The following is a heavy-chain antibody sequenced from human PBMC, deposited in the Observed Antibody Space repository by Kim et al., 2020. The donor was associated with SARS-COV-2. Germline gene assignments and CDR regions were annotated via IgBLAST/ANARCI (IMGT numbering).Heavy chain of an antibody. Sequence: ESVKGRLTISRDNSKNTLYLQMNSLRAEYTAVYYCAKDLCSSTSCYIFDYWGQGTLVTVSS. D-gene: IGHD2-2*02. CDR3: AKDLCSSTSCYIFDY. J-gene: IGHJ4*02. V-gene: IGHV3-23*01.